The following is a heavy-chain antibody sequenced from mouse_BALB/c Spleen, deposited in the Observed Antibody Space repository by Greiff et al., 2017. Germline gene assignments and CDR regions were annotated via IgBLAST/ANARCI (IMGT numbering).Heavy chain of an antibody. V-gene: IGHV1S81*02. CDR1: GYTFTSYW. D-gene: IGHD2-1*01. J-gene: IGHJ4*01. CDR2: INPSNGRT. CDR3: ARSTGNYPY. Sequence: GQLQQSGAELVKPGASVKLSCKASGYTFTSYWMHWVKQRPGQGLEWIGEINPSNGRTNYNEKFKSKATLTVDKSSSTAYMQLSSLTSEDSAVYYCARSTGNYPYWGQGTSVTVSS.